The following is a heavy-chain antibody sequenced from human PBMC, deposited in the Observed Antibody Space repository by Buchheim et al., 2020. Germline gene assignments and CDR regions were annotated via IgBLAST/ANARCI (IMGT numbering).Heavy chain of an antibody. V-gene: IGHV3-66*02. Sequence: EVQLVESGGGLVQPGGSLRLSCAASGFTVSSNYMSWVRQAPGKGLEWVSVIYSGGSTYYADSVKSRFTISRDNSTNTLYLQMNSLIAEDTAVYYCARVRVQGPRTWYFDLWGRGTL. CDR1: GFTVSSNY. J-gene: IGHJ2*01. CDR3: ARVRVQGPRTWYFDL. CDR2: IYSGGST. D-gene: IGHD3-10*01.